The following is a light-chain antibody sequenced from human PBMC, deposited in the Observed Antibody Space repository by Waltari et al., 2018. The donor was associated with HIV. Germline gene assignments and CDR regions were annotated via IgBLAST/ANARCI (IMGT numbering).Light chain of an antibody. V-gene: IGLV2-11*01. J-gene: IGLJ1*01. Sequence: QSALTPPRSVSGSPGQSVTIPCTGTSSDVGAYNRFSWYQQHPGKAPKVVIYDVRERPAGVPDRFSGSKSANTASLTISGLQADDEADYHCCSFAGSYIVFGTGTKVTVL. CDR2: DVR. CDR1: SSDVGAYNR. CDR3: CSFAGSYIV.